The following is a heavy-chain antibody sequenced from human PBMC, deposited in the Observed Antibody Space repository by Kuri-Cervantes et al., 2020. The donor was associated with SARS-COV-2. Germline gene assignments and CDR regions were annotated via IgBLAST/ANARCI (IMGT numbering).Heavy chain of an antibody. J-gene: IGHJ4*02. CDR1: GGSFTGYY. CDR2: FNHSGST. CDR3: AGVNRYYDSSGLDY. Sequence: SETLSLTCAVHGGSFTGYYWSWVRQPPGRGLECIGNFNHSGSTNCNPSLRSRVTISVDRSKNQFSLKLSSVTAADTAVYYCAGVNRYYDSSGLDYWGQGTLVNVDS. D-gene: IGHD3-22*01. V-gene: IGHV4-34*01.